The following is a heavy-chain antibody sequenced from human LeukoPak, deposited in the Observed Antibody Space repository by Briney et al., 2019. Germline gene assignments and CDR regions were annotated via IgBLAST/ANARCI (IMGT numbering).Heavy chain of an antibody. D-gene: IGHD6-19*01. CDR3: ARALDSSGPDY. V-gene: IGHV3-21*01. CDR2: ISSSSSYI. CDR1: GFTFSSYS. Sequence: GGSLRLSCAASGFTFSSYSMNWVRQAPGKGLEWVSSISSSSSYIYYADSVKGRFTISRDNAKNSLYLQMNSLRAEDTAVYYCARALDSSGPDYWGQGTLVTVSS. J-gene: IGHJ4*02.